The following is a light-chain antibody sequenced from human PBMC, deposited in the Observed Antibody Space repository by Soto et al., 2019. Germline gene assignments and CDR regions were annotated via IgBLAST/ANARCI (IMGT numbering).Light chain of an antibody. Sequence: QSALTQPASVSGSPGQSITISCTGTSSDIGVYDYVSWYQQHPGKAPKLIIYEVTNRPSGLSNRFSGSKSDNTASLTISGLQAEDEADYYCSSYAGSSARVVFGGGTKLTVL. CDR3: SSYAGSSARVV. CDR1: SSDIGVYDY. CDR2: EVT. V-gene: IGLV2-14*01. J-gene: IGLJ2*01.